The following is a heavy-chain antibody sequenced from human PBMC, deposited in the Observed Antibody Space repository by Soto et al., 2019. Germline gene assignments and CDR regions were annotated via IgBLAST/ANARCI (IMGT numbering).Heavy chain of an antibody. CDR1: GFTFSSYG. V-gene: IGHV3-30*03. D-gene: IGHD3-10*01. J-gene: IGHJ4*02. Sequence: QVQLVESGGGVVQPGRSLRRSCAASGFTFSSYGMHWVRQAPGKGLEWVAVISYDGSNKYYADSVKGRFTISRDNSKNTLYLQMTSLRAEDTAVYYCATWFGASDYWGQGTLVTVSS. CDR2: ISYDGSNK. CDR3: ATWFGASDY.